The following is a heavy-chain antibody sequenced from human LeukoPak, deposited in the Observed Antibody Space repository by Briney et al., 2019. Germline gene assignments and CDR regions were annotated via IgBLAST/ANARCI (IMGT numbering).Heavy chain of an antibody. CDR3: ARGSSGYPSWFDP. CDR1: GFTVSSNY. V-gene: IGHV3-66*01. D-gene: IGHD3-22*01. Sequence: GGSLRLSCAASGFTVSSNYMSWVRQGPGKGLEWVSVIYSGGSTKYADSVKGRFTISRDNSKNILYLQMNSLRAEDTAVYYCARGSSGYPSWFDPWGQGTLVTVSS. J-gene: IGHJ5*02. CDR2: IYSGGST.